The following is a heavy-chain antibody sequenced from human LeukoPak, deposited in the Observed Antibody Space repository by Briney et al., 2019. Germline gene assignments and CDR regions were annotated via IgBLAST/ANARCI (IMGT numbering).Heavy chain of an antibody. CDR1: GGSMSTSSHF. V-gene: IGHV4-39*01. CDR3: ARHLEADAFDI. D-gene: IGHD1-1*01. Sequence: KPSETLSLTCTVSGGSMSTSSHFWGWIRQPPGRGLEWIGTIHYSGRTYYNSSLKSRVTISVDTSKNQFSLNLSSVTAADTAVYYCARHLEADAFDIWGQGTMVTVSS. CDR2: IHYSGRT. J-gene: IGHJ3*02.